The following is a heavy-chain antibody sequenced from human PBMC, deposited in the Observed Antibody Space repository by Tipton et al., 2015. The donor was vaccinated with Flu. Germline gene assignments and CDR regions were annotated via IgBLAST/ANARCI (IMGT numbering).Heavy chain of an antibody. Sequence: SLRLSCAASGFTFRSYAMHWVRQAPGKGLEWVAVIPSDGSNKYYIDSVKGRFTISRDNSKNTLYLQMNSLGPEDTAVYYCAKDGGLRFLEWLDFRGQGTLVTVSS. CDR1: GFTFRSYA. CDR2: IPSDGSNK. CDR3: AKDGGLRFLEWLDF. J-gene: IGHJ4*02. V-gene: IGHV3-30*18. D-gene: IGHD3-3*01.